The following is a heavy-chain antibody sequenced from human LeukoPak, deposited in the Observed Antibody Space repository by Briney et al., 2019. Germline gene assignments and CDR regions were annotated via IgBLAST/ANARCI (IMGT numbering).Heavy chain of an antibody. V-gene: IGHV1-18*01. D-gene: IGHD6-6*01. CDR2: ISCYNGHT. CDR1: GYTFTKYG. J-gene: IGHJ4*02. CDR3: ARREGRSASPFFFDS. Sequence: ASVKVSCKASGYTFTKYGLNWVRQAPGQGPQWMGWISCYNGHTHYAQNFQGRVTMTTDTSTNTAYMELRSLRSDDTAVYYCARREGRSASPFFFDSWGQGTLVTVSS.